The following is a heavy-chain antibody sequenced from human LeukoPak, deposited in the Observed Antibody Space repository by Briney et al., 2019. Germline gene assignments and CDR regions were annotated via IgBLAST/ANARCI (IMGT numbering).Heavy chain of an antibody. CDR1: GFTFSSYA. J-gene: IGHJ4*02. D-gene: IGHD2-15*01. Sequence: PGGSLRLSCAASGFTFSSYAMSWVRLAPGKGLEWVSAISGSGGSTYYADSVKGRFTISRDNSKNTLYLQMNSLRAEDTAVYYCAKHRVVVVAATDYWGQGTLVTVSS. V-gene: IGHV3-23*01. CDR2: ISGSGGST. CDR3: AKHRVVVVAATDY.